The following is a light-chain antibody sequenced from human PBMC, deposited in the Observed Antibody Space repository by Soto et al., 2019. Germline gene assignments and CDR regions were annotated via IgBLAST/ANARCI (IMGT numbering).Light chain of an antibody. CDR2: DAS. Sequence: EIVLTQSPATLSLSPGERATLSCRASQSVSSYLAWYQQKPGQAPRLLIYDASNRATGIPARFSGSGSGTEFLLTISSLEPEDFAVYYCRQRSNWPPWTFGPGTKVDIK. V-gene: IGKV3-11*01. J-gene: IGKJ3*01. CDR1: QSVSSY. CDR3: RQRSNWPPWT.